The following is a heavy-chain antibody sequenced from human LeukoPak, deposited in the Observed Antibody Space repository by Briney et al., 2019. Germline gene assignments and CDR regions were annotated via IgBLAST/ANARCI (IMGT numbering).Heavy chain of an antibody. V-gene: IGHV3-21*01. CDR2: ISSSSSSYI. Sequence: GGSLRLSCAASGFTFSSYSMNWVRQAPGKGLEWVSSISSSSSSYIYYADSVKGRFTISRDNAKNSLYLQMNSLRAEDTAVYYCARESNIAVAGIDYWGQGTLVTVSS. CDR3: ARESNIAVAGIDY. D-gene: IGHD6-19*01. J-gene: IGHJ4*02. CDR1: GFTFSSYS.